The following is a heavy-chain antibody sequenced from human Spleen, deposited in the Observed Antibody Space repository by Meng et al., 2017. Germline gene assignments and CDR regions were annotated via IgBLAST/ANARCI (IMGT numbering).Heavy chain of an antibody. J-gene: IGHJ4*01. CDR3: ARDEDISAAGKLFGDY. CDR1: GYTFTDYY. V-gene: IGHV1-2*06. Sequence: ASVKVSCKPSGYTFTDYYIHWVRQAPGQGLEWMGRIDPKTGDTHYALKFQGRVTMTGDTSISTAYMELSGLRSDDTAMYYCARDEDISAAGKLFGDYWGHGTLVTVSS. D-gene: IGHD6-13*01. CDR2: IDPKTGDT.